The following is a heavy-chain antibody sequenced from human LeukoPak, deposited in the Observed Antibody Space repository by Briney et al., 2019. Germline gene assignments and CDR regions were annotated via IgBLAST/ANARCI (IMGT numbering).Heavy chain of an antibody. D-gene: IGHD2-8*01. J-gene: IGHJ6*03. CDR2: ISSSSSYI. CDR3: ASLGCTNGVCYHYYYMDV. V-gene: IGHV3-21*01. CDR1: GFTFSSYS. Sequence: GSLRLSCAASGFTFSSYSMNWVRQAPGKGLEWVSSISSSSSYIYYADSVKGRFTISRDNAKNSLYLQMNSLRAEDTAVYYCASLGCTNGVCYHYYYMDVWGKGTTVTVSS.